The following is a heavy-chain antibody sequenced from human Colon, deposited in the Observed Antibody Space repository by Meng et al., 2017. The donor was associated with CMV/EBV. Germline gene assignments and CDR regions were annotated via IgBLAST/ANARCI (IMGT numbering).Heavy chain of an antibody. CDR1: GFIFGSYS. CDR2: ISSGSSYI. D-gene: IGHD1-14*01. V-gene: IGHV3-21*01. Sequence: GESLKISCAASGFIFGSYSMNWVRQAPGRGLQLVASISSGSSYIYYADSVKGRFTISRDNAKNSLYLQLNSLRPEDTAVYYCARDLRTGRTNWFVPWGQGTLVTVSS. CDR3: ARDLRTGRTNWFVP. J-gene: IGHJ5*02.